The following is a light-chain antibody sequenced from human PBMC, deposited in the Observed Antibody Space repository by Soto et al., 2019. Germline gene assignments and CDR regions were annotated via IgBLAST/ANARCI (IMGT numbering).Light chain of an antibody. J-gene: IGKJ1*01. CDR1: QGVSTW. CDR2: DAS. V-gene: IGKV1-5*03. CDR3: QQYYDFRT. Sequence: IQLTQSPSTLSGSVGDRVTITCRASQGVSTWLAWYQQRPSQAPKLLGYDASKLQSGVPSRFSASGSVRDFTLTISSLRPEDSATYYCQQYYDFRTFGQGTKVEI.